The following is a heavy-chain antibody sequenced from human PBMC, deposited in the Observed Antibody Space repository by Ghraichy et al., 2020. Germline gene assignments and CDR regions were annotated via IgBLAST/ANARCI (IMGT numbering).Heavy chain of an antibody. J-gene: IGHJ4*02. Sequence: SETLSLTCTVSGGSISSSSYYWGWIRQPPGKGLEWIGSIYYSGSTYYNPSLKSRVTISVDTSKNQFSLKLSSVTADTAVYYCARLGYSSSWYYFDYWGQGTLVTVSS. CDR2: IYYSGST. CDR3: ARLGYSSSWYYFDY. CDR1: GGSISSSSYY. V-gene: IGHV4-39*01. D-gene: IGHD6-13*01.